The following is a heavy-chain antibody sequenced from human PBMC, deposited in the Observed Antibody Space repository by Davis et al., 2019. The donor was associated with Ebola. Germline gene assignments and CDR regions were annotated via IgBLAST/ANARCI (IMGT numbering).Heavy chain of an antibody. D-gene: IGHD2-15*01. CDR1: GYTFTSYA. CDR3: ARGAVVVAATLYCFDY. Sequence: ASVKVSCKASGYTFTSYAMHWVRQAPGQRLEWMGWINAGNGNTKYSQKFQGRVTITRDTSASTAYMELSSLRSEDTAVYYCARGAVVVAATLYCFDYWGQGTLVTVSS. J-gene: IGHJ4*02. CDR2: INAGNGNT. V-gene: IGHV1-3*01.